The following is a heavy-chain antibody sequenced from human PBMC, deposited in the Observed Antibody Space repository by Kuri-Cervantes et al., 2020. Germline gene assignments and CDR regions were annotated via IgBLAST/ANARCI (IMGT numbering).Heavy chain of an antibody. J-gene: IGHJ4*02. CDR3: AKGGKGLYLDY. V-gene: IGHV3-21*01. Sequence: GGSLRLSCAASGFTFSSYSMNWVRQAPGKGLEWVSSISSSSSYIYYADSVKGRFTISRDNAKNTLYLQMNSLRAEDTAVYYCAKGGKGLYLDYWGQGTLVTVSS. CDR2: ISSSSSYI. CDR1: GFTFSSYS. D-gene: IGHD2-15*01.